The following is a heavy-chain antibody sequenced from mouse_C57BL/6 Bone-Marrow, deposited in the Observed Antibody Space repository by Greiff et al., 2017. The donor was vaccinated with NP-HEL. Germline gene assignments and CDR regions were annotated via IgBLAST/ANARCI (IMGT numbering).Heavy chain of an antibody. V-gene: IGHV5-4*01. CDR1: GFTFSSYA. CDR3: ARSLWSFAY. J-gene: IGHJ3*01. Sequence: EVQLVESGGGLVKPGGSLKLSCAASGFTFSSYAMSWVRQTPEKRLEWVATISDGGSYTYYPDNVKGRFTISRDNAKNNLYLQMSHLKSEDTAMYYCARSLWSFAYWGQGTLVTVSA. D-gene: IGHD1-1*02. CDR2: ISDGGSYT.